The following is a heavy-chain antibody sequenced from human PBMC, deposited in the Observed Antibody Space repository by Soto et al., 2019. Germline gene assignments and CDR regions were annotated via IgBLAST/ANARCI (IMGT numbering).Heavy chain of an antibody. CDR3: AKDSPPDDFGYYGMDV. CDR2: ISYDGSNK. CDR1: GFTFSSYG. Sequence: TGGSLRLSWAASGFTFSSYGMHWARQAPGKGLEWVAVISYDGSNKYYADSVKGRFTISRDNSKNTLYLQMNSLRAEDTAVYYCAKDSPPDDFGYYGMDVWGQGTTVTVSS. J-gene: IGHJ6*02. V-gene: IGHV3-30*18. D-gene: IGHD3-3*01.